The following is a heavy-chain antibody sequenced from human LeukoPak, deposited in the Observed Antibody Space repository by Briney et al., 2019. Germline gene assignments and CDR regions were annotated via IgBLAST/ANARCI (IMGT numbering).Heavy chain of an antibody. CDR1: GGSISSYY. V-gene: IGHV4-4*07. J-gene: IGHJ4*02. Sequence: SETLSLTCTVSGGSISSYYWSWIRQPAGKGLEWIGRIYSSGSTNYNPSLKSRVTISVDTSKNQFSLKLSSVTAADTAVYYCAAVEMPTTGAFDYWGQGTVVTVSS. D-gene: IGHD5-24*01. CDR2: IYSSGST. CDR3: AAVEMPTTGAFDY.